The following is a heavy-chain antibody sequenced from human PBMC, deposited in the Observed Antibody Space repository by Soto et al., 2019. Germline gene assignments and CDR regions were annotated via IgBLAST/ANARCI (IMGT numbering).Heavy chain of an antibody. CDR1: GYTFTSYD. V-gene: IGHV1-8*01. CDR3: ARGRDILTGYYAYYYYGMDV. Sequence: QVQLVQSGAEVKKPGASVKVSCKASGYTFTSYDINWVRQATGQGLEWMGWMNPNSGNTGYAQKFQGRVTMTRNTSMSTAYMELSSLRSEDTAVYYCARGRDILTGYYAYYYYGMDVWGQGTTVTVSS. CDR2: MNPNSGNT. D-gene: IGHD3-9*01. J-gene: IGHJ6*02.